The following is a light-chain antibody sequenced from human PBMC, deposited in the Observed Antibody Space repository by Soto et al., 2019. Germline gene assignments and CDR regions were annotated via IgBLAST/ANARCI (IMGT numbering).Light chain of an antibody. Sequence: EIVMTQSPATVSVSPGETATLSCRASQCVSYNLAWYQQKPGQGLRLLIYGAFTRATGIPARFSGSGSGTEFTLTISSLQSEDFAVYYCQQYKNWPPLTFGGGTKVEIK. CDR2: GAF. V-gene: IGKV3-15*01. J-gene: IGKJ4*01. CDR3: QQYKNWPPLT. CDR1: QCVSYN.